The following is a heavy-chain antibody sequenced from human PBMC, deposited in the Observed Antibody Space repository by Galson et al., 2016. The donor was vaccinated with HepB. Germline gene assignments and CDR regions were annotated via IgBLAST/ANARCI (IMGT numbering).Heavy chain of an antibody. CDR1: GYSFTSYW. J-gene: IGHJ5*02. CDR2: IDPSDSYT. CDR3: ARRAGFALQQWQKRNNWFDP. V-gene: IGHV5-10-1*01. Sequence: QSGAEVKKPGESLRISCKGSGYSFTSYWISWVRQMPGKGLEWMGRIDPSDSYTNYSPSFQGHVTISADKSISTAYLQWSSLKASDTAMYYCARRAGFALQQWQKRNNWFDPWGQGTLVTVSS. D-gene: IGHD5-18*01.